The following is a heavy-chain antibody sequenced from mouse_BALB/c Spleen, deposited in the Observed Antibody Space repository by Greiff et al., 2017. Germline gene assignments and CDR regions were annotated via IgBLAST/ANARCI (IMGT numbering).Heavy chain of an antibody. J-gene: IGHJ1*01. V-gene: IGHV5-12-2*01. CDR3: ARLDSYWYFDV. Sequence: DVMLVESGGGLVQPGGSLKLSCAASGFTFSSYTMSWVRQTPEKRLEWVAYISNGGGSTYYPDTVKGRFTISRDNAKNTLYLQMSSLKSEDTPMYYCARLDSYWYFDVWGAGTTVTVSS. D-gene: IGHD3-2*01. CDR2: ISNGGGST. CDR1: GFTFSSYT.